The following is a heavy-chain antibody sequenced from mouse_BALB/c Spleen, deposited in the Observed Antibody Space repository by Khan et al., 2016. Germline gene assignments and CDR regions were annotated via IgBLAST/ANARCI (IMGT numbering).Heavy chain of an antibody. V-gene: IGHV9-2-1*01. CDR3: ARLRWLLPYWYFDV. CDR2: INTETGEP. CDR1: GYTFTDYS. J-gene: IGHJ1*01. Sequence: QIQLEQSGPELKKPGETVKISCKASGYTFTDYSMHWVKQAPGKGLKWMGWINTETGEPTYADDFKGRIAFSLETSASTAYLQINNLKNEDTATYFCARLRWLLPYWYFDVWGAGTTVTVSS. D-gene: IGHD2-3*01.